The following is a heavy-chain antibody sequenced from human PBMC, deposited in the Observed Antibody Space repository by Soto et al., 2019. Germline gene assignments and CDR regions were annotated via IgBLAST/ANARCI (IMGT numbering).Heavy chain of an antibody. J-gene: IGHJ4*02. D-gene: IGHD1-26*01. CDR1: GGSISSNFYY. CDR3: TRGLDRAKLGY. Sequence: SETLSLTCTVSGGSISSNFYYWSWIRQPPGEGLEWIGYMSYSGSTYYSPSLRSRLTMSADTSKNQFSLKLSSVTVADTAVYYCTRGLDRAKLGYWGQGSQVTVSS. V-gene: IGHV4-31*03. CDR2: MSYSGST.